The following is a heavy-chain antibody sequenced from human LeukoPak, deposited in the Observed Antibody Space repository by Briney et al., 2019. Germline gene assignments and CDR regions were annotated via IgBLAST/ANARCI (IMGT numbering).Heavy chain of an antibody. CDR3: ARDQQLSYCGGDCYPAN. CDR1: GGSISSGSYF. CDR2: IYTGGST. J-gene: IGHJ4*02. V-gene: IGHV4-61*02. D-gene: IGHD2-21*02. Sequence: PSETLSLTCTVSGGSISSGSYFWSWIRQPAGKGLEWIGRIYTGGSTDYNPSLQSRVTMSVDTSKNQFSLKLNSVTAADTAVYYCARDQQLSYCGGDCYPANWGQGTLVTVSS.